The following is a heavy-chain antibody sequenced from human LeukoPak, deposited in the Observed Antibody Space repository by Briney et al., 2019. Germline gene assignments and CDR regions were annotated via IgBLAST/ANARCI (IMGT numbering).Heavy chain of an antibody. CDR1: GGSISSDAYY. Sequence: SQTLSLTCTVSGGSISSDAYYWSWIRQHPGKGLEWIGYIYYSGTTYYNPSLKSRVTISVDTSKNQFSLKLSSVTDADTAVYYCARVPLHFDILTGYHNQAYGMDVWGQGTTVTVSS. V-gene: IGHV4-31*03. CDR2: IYYSGTT. CDR3: ARVPLHFDILTGYHNQAYGMDV. J-gene: IGHJ6*02. D-gene: IGHD3-9*01.